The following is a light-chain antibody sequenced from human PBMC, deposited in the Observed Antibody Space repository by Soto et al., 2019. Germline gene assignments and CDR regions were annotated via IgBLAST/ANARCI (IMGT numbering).Light chain of an antibody. Sequence: DIQMTQSPSALSASVGDRVTITCRASQSISNYLNWYQQKPGKAPELLIYAASSLQSGVPSRFSGSRSGTVFTLTISSLQPEDFATYYCQQSYSTPQTFAQGTKLEIK. CDR2: AAS. CDR1: QSISNY. J-gene: IGKJ2*01. V-gene: IGKV1-39*01. CDR3: QQSYSTPQT.